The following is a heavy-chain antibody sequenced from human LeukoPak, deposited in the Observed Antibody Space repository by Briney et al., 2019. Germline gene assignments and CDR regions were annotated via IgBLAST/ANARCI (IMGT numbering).Heavy chain of an antibody. CDR1: GGSISSSSYY. Sequence: SETLSLTCTVSGGSISSSSYYWGWIRQPPGKGLEWIGSIDHSGSTYYNASLKSRVTISIDTPKNHFSLKLNSVTAADTAVFYCARGGLWIYYFDYWGQGTLVTVSS. CDR3: ARGGLWIYYFDY. D-gene: IGHD1-1*01. J-gene: IGHJ4*02. CDR2: IDHSGST. V-gene: IGHV4-39*02.